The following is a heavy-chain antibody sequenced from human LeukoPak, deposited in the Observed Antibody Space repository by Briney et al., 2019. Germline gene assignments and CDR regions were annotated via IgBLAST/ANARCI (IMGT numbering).Heavy chain of an antibody. Sequence: ASVNVSCMASGYTFTGYYMHGVRQAPGQGLEWMGWINPNSGGTNYAQKFQGRVTMTRDTSISPAYMELSRLRSDDTAVYYCAAGGYCSSTSCYWDYYGMDVWGQGTTVTVSS. D-gene: IGHD2-2*01. CDR2: INPNSGGT. V-gene: IGHV1-2*02. CDR1: GYTFTGYY. CDR3: AAGGYCSSTSCYWDYYGMDV. J-gene: IGHJ6*02.